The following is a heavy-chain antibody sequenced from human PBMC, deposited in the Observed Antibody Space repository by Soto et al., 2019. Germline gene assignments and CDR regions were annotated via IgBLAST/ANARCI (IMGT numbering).Heavy chain of an antibody. J-gene: IGHJ6*02. V-gene: IGHV3-23*01. Sequence: EVQLLESGGGLVQPGGSLRLSCAASGFTFSGYAMSWVRQAPGKGLEWVSAISGSGGSTYYADSVKGRFTISRDNAKNRLYLQMTRLRAEHTAVYYCAKALRWYSSGWEAYYYGMDVWGQGTTVTVSS. D-gene: IGHD6-19*01. CDR2: ISGSGGST. CDR3: AKALRWYSSGWEAYYYGMDV. CDR1: GFTFSGYA.